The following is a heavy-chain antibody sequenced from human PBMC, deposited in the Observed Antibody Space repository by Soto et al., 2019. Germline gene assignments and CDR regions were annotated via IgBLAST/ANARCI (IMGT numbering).Heavy chain of an antibody. CDR3: ARHSGGYYYYGMDV. J-gene: IGHJ6*02. D-gene: IGHD2-15*01. Sequence: QVQLQESGPGLVKPSETLSLTCTVSGGSISNYYWSWIRQPPGKGLESIGYIYYSGSTNYNPSLQRRVTISVDTSKNQFSLRLRSVTAADTAVYYCARHSGGYYYYGMDVWGQGTTVIVSS. CDR2: IYYSGST. V-gene: IGHV4-59*08. CDR1: GGSISNYY.